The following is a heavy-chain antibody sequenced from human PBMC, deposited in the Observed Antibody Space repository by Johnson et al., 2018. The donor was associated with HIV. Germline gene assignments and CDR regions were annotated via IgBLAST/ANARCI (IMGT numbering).Heavy chain of an antibody. CDR3: AKVGAMVVTPRGEAFDI. J-gene: IGHJ3*02. CDR1: VFTFRSYG. Sequence: QVQLVESGGGVVQPGGSLRLSCGSSVFTFRSYGMHWVRQAPGKGLEWVAVISYDGSNKYYADSVKGRFTISRDNSKTPLYLQMNSLRAEDTSVYYCAKVGAMVVTPRGEAFDIWGQGTMVTVSS. V-gene: IGHV3-30*19. D-gene: IGHD4-23*01. CDR2: ISYDGSNK.